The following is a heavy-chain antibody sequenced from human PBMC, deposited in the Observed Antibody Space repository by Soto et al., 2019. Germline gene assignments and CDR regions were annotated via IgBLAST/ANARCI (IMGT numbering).Heavy chain of an antibody. CDR2: VWYDGSNK. V-gene: IGHV3-33*01. D-gene: IGHD4-17*01. J-gene: IGHJ6*02. Sequence: QVQLVESGGGVVQPGRSLRLSCAASGFTFSSYGMHWVRQAPGKGLEWVAVVWYDGSNKYYADSVKGQFTISRDNSKNTLYLQMNSLRAEDTAVYYCARGLNGYGGNSYGRDVWGQGTTVTVAS. CDR1: GFTFSSYG. CDR3: ARGLNGYGGNSYGRDV.